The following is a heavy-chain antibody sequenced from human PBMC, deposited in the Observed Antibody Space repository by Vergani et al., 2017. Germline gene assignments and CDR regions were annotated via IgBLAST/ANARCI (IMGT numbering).Heavy chain of an antibody. CDR1: GGSISSSNW. J-gene: IGHJ3*02. D-gene: IGHD3-22*01. V-gene: IGHV4-4*02. CDR2: IYHSGST. CDR3: ARRVYYYDSSGYLHDAFDI. Sequence: QVQLQESGPGLVKPSGTLSLTCAVSGGSISSSNWWSWVRQPPGKGLEWIGEIYHSGSTNYNPSLKSRVTISVDKSKNQFSLKLSSVTAEDTAVYYCARRVYYYDSSGYLHDAFDIWGQGTMVTVSS.